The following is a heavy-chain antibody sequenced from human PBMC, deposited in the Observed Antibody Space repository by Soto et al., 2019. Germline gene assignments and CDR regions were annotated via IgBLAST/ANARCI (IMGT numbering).Heavy chain of an antibody. D-gene: IGHD6-13*01. CDR2: ISGSGGST. V-gene: IGHV3-23*01. CDR1: GFTFSSYA. CDR3: AKLSSSTWTDV. Sequence: TGGSLRLSCAASGFTFSSYAMSWVRQAPGKGLEWVSAISGSGGSTYYADPVKGRFTIFRDNSKNTLYLQMNSLRDEDTAVYYCAKLSSSTWTDVWGQGTTVTVSS. J-gene: IGHJ6*02.